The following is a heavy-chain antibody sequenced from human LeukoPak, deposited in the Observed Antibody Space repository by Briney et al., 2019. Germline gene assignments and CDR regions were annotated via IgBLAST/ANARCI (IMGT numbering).Heavy chain of an antibody. CDR1: GFTFSNYW. CDR3: ARDRGYNLDY. CDR2: INTDGSST. V-gene: IGHV3-74*01. Sequence: GGSLRLSCAASGFTFSNYWMHWVRQAPGKGLVWVSRINTDGSSTDYADSVKGRFTISRDNAENTLYLQMNSLTAEDTAVYYCARDRGYNLDYWGQGTLVTVSS. D-gene: IGHD5-24*01. J-gene: IGHJ4*02.